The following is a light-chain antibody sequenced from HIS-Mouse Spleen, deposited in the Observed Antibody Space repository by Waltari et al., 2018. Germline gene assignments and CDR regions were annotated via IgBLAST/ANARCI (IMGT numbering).Light chain of an antibody. Sequence: EIVLTQSPGTLSLSPGERATLSCRASQSVSSSYLACYQQKPGQAPRLLIYGASSRATGIPDRFSGSGSGTDCTLTISRLEPEDFAVYYCQQYGSSSTFGQGTRLEIK. J-gene: IGKJ5*01. CDR1: QSVSSSY. CDR3: QQYGSSST. V-gene: IGKV3-20*01. CDR2: GAS.